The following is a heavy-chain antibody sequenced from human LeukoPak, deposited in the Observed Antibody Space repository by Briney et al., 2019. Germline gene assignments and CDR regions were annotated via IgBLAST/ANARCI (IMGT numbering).Heavy chain of an antibody. Sequence: SETLSLTCAVYGGSFSGYYWSWIRQPPGKGLEWIGSIYYSGSTYYNPSLKSRVTISVDTSKNQFSLKLSSVTAADTAVYYCARLWFGELTADYWGQGTLVTVSS. V-gene: IGHV4-34*01. CDR3: ARLWFGELTADY. J-gene: IGHJ4*02. CDR2: IYYSGST. D-gene: IGHD3-10*01. CDR1: GGSFSGYY.